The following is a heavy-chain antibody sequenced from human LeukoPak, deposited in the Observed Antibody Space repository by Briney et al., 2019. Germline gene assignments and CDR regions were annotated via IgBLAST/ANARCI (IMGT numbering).Heavy chain of an antibody. D-gene: IGHD3-16*01. J-gene: IGHJ3*02. CDR1: GFTFSSYS. V-gene: IGHV3-21*01. CDR3: ARAHTFYAFDI. CDR2: ISSSSSYI. Sequence: KTGGSLRLSCAASGFTFSSYSMNWVRQAPGKGLEWVSSISSSSSYIYYADSVKGRFTISRDNAKNSLYLQMNSLRAEDTAVYYCARAHTFYAFDIWGQGTMVTVSS.